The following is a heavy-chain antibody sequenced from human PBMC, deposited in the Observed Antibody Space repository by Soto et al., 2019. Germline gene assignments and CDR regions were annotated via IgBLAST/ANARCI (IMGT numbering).Heavy chain of an antibody. V-gene: IGHV4-59*01. Sequence: SETLSLTCTVSGGSISSYYWSWIRQPPGKGLEWIGYIYYSGSTNYNPSLKSRVTISVDTSKNQFSLKLSSVTAADTAVYYCARDDEEAAFDIWGQGTMVTVSS. CDR1: GGSISSYY. CDR3: ARDDEEAAFDI. J-gene: IGHJ3*02. CDR2: IYYSGST.